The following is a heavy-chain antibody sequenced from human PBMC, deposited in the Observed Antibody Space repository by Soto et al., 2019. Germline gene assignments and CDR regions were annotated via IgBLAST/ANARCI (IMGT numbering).Heavy chain of an antibody. D-gene: IGHD4-17*01. V-gene: IGHV3-33*05. Sequence: GGSLRLSCAASGFTFSGYGMHWVRQAPGKGLEWVTLVSYDGSNKYYADSVKGRFTISRDNSKNTLHLQISSLRVEDTAVYYCTRWDGVYAGFDYWGQGTLVTVSS. CDR3: TRWDGVYAGFDY. J-gene: IGHJ4*02. CDR2: VSYDGSNK. CDR1: GFTFSGYG.